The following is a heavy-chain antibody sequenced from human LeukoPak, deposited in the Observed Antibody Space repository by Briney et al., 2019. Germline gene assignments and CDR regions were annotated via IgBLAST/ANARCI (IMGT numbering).Heavy chain of an antibody. CDR3: ARDLPYCSSTSCQGGGAFDI. Sequence: SVKVSCKASGGTFSSYTISWVRQAPGQGLEWMGRIIPILGIANYAQKFRGRVTITADKSTSTAYMELSSLRSEDTAVYYCARDLPYCSSTSCQGGGAFDIWGQGTKVTVSS. D-gene: IGHD2-2*01. CDR2: IIPILGIA. V-gene: IGHV1-69*04. J-gene: IGHJ3*02. CDR1: GGTFSSYT.